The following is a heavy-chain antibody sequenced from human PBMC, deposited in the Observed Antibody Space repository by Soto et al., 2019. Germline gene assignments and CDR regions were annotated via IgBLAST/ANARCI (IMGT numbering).Heavy chain of an antibody. Sequence: GASVKVSCKASGYTFTSYDINWVRQATGQGLEWMGWMNPNSGNTGYAQKFQGRVTMTRNTSISTAYMELSSLRSEDTAVYYCARGQGRNDFWSGYYRAHNTYGMDVWGQGTTVTVSS. J-gene: IGHJ6*02. CDR1: GYTFTSYD. CDR3: ARGQGRNDFWSGYYRAHNTYGMDV. V-gene: IGHV1-8*01. CDR2: MNPNSGNT. D-gene: IGHD3-3*01.